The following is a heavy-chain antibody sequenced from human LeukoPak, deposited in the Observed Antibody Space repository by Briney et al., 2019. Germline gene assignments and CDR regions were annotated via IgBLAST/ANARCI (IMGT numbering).Heavy chain of an antibody. CDR2: INHSGST. V-gene: IGHV4-34*01. D-gene: IGHD5-24*01. J-gene: IGHJ4*02. Sequence: SETLSLTCAVYGGSFSGYYWSWIRQPPGKGLEWIGEINHSGSTNYNPSLKSRVTISVDTSKNQFSLKLSSVTAADTAVYYCARDGDGYNRGLDYWGQGTLVTVSS. CDR1: GGSFSGYY. CDR3: ARDGDGYNRGLDY.